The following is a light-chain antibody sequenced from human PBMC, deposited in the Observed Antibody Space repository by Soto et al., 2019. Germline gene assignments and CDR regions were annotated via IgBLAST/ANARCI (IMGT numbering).Light chain of an antibody. Sequence: QSVLTQPASVSGSPGQSITISCTGTSGDVGGYNYVSWYQQHPGTAPKLIIYDVDNRPSGVSSRFSGSKSGTSASLAITGLQAEDEADYYCQSYDSSLSGFYVFGTGTKVTVL. CDR3: QSYDSSLSGFYV. V-gene: IGLV2-14*01. CDR1: SGDVGGYNY. J-gene: IGLJ1*01. CDR2: DVD.